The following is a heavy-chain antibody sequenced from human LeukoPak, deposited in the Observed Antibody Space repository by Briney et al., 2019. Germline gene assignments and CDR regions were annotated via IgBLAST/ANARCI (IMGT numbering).Heavy chain of an antibody. CDR1: GFTFSSYA. V-gene: IGHV3-9*01. Sequence: GGSLRLSCAASGFTFSSYAMSWVRQAPGKGLEWVSGISWNSGSIGYADSVKGRFTISRDNAKNSLYLQMNSLRAEDTALYYCAKDIGRFPHALDIWGQGTMVTVSS. J-gene: IGHJ3*02. CDR2: ISWNSGSI. CDR3: AKDIGRFPHALDI. D-gene: IGHD2-21*01.